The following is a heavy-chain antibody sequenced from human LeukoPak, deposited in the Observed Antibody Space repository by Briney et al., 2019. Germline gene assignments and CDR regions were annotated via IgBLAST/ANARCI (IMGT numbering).Heavy chain of an antibody. V-gene: IGHV3-23*01. CDR2: ISNNGGYT. CDR1: GFTFSSSA. D-gene: IGHD2-15*01. J-gene: IGHJ4*02. CDR3: AKQLGFCSDGSCYLPY. Sequence: GGSLRLSCAASGFTFSSSAMSWVRQAPGKGLEWVSAISNNGGYTYYADSVQGRFTISRDNSKSTLCLQMNSLRAEDTAVYYCAKQLGFCSDGSCYLPYWGQGTLVTVSS.